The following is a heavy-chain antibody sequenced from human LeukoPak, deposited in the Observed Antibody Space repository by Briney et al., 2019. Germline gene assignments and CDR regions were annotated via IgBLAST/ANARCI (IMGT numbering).Heavy chain of an antibody. CDR3: ARVSLIPPSWGGSSAPLDY. CDR1: GGSISSYY. CDR2: IYYSGST. J-gene: IGHJ4*02. D-gene: IGHD6-13*01. V-gene: IGHV4-59*13. Sequence: PSETLSLTCTVSGGSISSYYWSWIRQPPGKGLEWIGYIYYSGSTNYNPSLKSRVTISVDTSKNQFSLKLSSVTAADTAVYYCARVSLIPPSWGGSSAPLDYWGQGTLVTVSS.